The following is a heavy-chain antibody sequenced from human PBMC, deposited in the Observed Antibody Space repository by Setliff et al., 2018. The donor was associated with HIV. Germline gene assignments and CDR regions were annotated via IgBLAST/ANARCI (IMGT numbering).Heavy chain of an antibody. V-gene: IGHV4-34*01. CDR2: VHPSGSI. CDR1: GGSTSTYY. Sequence: SETLSLTCTVSGGSTSTYYWSWIRQAPGKGLEWIAEVHPSGSINYNSSLKSRVAISVDTSNNQFSLTMTSVTAADTAVYYCARVVDADYLDYWGQGTPVTVSS. J-gene: IGHJ4*02. CDR3: ARVVDADYLDY. D-gene: IGHD2-15*01.